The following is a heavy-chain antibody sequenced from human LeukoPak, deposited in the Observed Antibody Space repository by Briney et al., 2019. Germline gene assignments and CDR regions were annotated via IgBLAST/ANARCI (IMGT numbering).Heavy chain of an antibody. J-gene: IGHJ6*03. D-gene: IGHD3-3*01. CDR3: ARRLLRQDYYYYMDV. CDR2: IYTSGST. CDR1: GGSISSYY. Sequence: SETLSLTCTVSGGSISSYYWSWIRQPPGKGLEWIGYIYTSGSTNYNPSLKSRVTISVDTSKNQFSLKLSSVTAADTAVYYCARRLLRQDYYYYMDVWGKGTTVTVSS. V-gene: IGHV4-4*09.